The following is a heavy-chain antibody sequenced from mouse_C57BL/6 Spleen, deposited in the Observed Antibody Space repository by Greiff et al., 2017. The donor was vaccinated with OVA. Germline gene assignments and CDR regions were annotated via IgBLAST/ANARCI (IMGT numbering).Heavy chain of an antibody. Sequence: DVMLVESGGGLVKPGGSLKLSCAASGFTFSDYGMHWVRQAPEKGLEWVAYISSGSSTIYYADTVKGRFTISRDNAKNTLFLQMTSLRSEDTAMYYCARRKGDYYAMDYWGQGTSVTVAS. J-gene: IGHJ4*01. V-gene: IGHV5-17*01. CDR3: ARRKGDYYAMDY. CDR2: ISSGSSTI. CDR1: GFTFSDYG.